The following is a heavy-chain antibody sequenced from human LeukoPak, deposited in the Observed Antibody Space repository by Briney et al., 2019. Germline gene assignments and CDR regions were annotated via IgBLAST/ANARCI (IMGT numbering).Heavy chain of an antibody. D-gene: IGHD1-26*01. CDR2: INPNSGVT. CDR1: GYTFSGHY. J-gene: IGHJ4*02. CDR3: AWGLVGAKRSFDF. V-gene: IGHV1-2*02. Sequence: VASVKVSCKASGYTFSGHYIHWVRQAPGQGLEWMGCINPNSGVTSSAQRFQGRVTMTTDTSITGGYMELTNLKSDDTAVYYCAWGLVGAKRSFDFWGQGTLVTVSS.